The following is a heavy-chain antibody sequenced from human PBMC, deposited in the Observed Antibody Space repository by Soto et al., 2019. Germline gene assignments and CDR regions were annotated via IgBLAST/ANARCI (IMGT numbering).Heavy chain of an antibody. V-gene: IGHV4-59*11. CDR3: ARGGDGYNT. D-gene: IGHD3-16*01. J-gene: IGHJ5*02. Sequence: SETLSLTCTVSGGSISSHYWSWIRQPPGKGLKWIGYTFYSGSTNYNPSLKSRVTISLDMSRNQFSLKLTSVTAADTAVYYCARGGDGYNTWGQGTLVTVSS. CDR1: GGSISSHY. CDR2: TFYSGST.